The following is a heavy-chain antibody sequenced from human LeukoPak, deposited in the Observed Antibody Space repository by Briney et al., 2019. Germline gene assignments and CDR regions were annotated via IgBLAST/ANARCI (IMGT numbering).Heavy chain of an antibody. CDR2: INQSGST. V-gene: IGHV4-34*01. CDR3: ARGYSSSWYDYFDY. Sequence: SETLSLTCAVYGGSFSGYYWSWIRQPPGKGLEGIGEINQSGSTNYNPSLKSRVTISVDTSKNQFSLKLSSVTAADTAVYYCARGYSSSWYDYFDYWAREPWSPSPQ. D-gene: IGHD6-13*01. J-gene: IGHJ4*02. CDR1: GGSFSGYY.